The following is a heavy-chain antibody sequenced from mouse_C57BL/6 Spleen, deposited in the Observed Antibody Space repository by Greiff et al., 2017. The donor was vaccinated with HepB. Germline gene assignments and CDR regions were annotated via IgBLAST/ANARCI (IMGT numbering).Heavy chain of an antibody. CDR2: IRNKANGYTT. Sequence: DVQLVESGGGLVQPGGSLSLSCAASGFTFTDYYMSWVRQPPGQALEWLGFIRNKANGYTTEYSASVKGRFTISRDNSQSILYLQMNALRAADSATNYCARYKGALLAMDYWGQGTSVTVSS. CDR1: GFTFTDYY. CDR3: ARYKGALLAMDY. J-gene: IGHJ4*01. V-gene: IGHV7-3*01.